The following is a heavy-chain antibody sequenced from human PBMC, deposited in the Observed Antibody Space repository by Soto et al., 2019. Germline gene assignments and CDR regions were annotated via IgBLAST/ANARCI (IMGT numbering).Heavy chain of an antibody. J-gene: IGHJ2*01. Sequence: QVQLQQSGPGLVKPSQTLSLICAISGDSVSSASATWSWIRQSPSGRLEWLGRTYYRSKWHNDYEFFVKIRIATFPDPSKNHWPLHLSSVTLEDTVVFFCARDGGGYQWYFDVWGRGPLVTVPS. D-gene: IGHD5-12*01. CDR3: ARDGGGYQWYFDV. CDR2: TYYRSKWHN. V-gene: IGHV6-1*01. CDR1: GDSVSSASAT.